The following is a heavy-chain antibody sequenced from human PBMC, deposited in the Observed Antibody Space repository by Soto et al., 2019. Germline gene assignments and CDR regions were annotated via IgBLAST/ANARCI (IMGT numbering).Heavy chain of an antibody. D-gene: IGHD6-19*01. CDR3: AKDMGSAVYQSAFDI. J-gene: IGHJ3*02. Sequence: EVQLVESGGVVVQPGGSLRLSCAASGFTFDDYTMHWVRQAPGKGLEWVSLISWDGGSTYYADSVKGRFTISRDNSKNSLYLQMNSLRTEDTALYYCAKDMGSAVYQSAFDIWGQGTMVTVSS. CDR1: GFTFDDYT. V-gene: IGHV3-43*01. CDR2: ISWDGGST.